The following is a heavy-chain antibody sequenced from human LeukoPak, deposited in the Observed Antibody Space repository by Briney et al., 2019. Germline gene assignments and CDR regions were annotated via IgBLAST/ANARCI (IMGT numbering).Heavy chain of an antibody. Sequence: ASVRVSCKASGYTFTSYYMHWVRQAPGQGLEWMGIINPSGGSTSYAQKLQGRVTMTRDTSTSTVYMELSSLRSEDTAVYYCARVGGLTAVYYWGQGTLVTVSS. CDR2: INPSGGST. CDR1: GYTFTSYY. V-gene: IGHV1-46*04. D-gene: IGHD4-17*01. J-gene: IGHJ4*02. CDR3: ARVGGLTAVYY.